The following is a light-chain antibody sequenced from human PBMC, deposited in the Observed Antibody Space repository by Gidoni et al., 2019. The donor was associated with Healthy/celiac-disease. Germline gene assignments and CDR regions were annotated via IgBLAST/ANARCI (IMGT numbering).Light chain of an antibody. J-gene: IGKJ4*01. Sequence: EIVMTQSPATLSVSPGERATLSCRASQSVSSNLAWYQQKPGQAPRLLIYCASTRATGIPARFSGSGSGTEFTLPISSLQSEDFAVYYCQQYNNWPPELTFGGGTKVEIK. V-gene: IGKV3-15*01. CDR3: QQYNNWPPELT. CDR1: QSVSSN. CDR2: CAS.